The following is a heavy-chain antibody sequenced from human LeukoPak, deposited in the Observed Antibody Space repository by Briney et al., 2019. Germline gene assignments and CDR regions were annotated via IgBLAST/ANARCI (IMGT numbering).Heavy chain of an antibody. J-gene: IGHJ3*02. CDR3: ARDPYKYSSGWYGAFDI. D-gene: IGHD6-19*01. V-gene: IGHV3-30-3*01. CDR1: GFTFSSYA. Sequence: GGSLRLSCAASGFTFSSYAMHWVRQAPGKGLEWVAVISYDGSNKYYADSVKGRFTISRDNSKNTLYLQMNSLRAEDTAVYYCARDPYKYSSGWYGAFDIWGQGTMVTVSP. CDR2: ISYDGSNK.